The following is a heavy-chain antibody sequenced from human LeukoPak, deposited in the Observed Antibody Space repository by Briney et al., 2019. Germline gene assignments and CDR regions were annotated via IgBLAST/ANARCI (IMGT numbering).Heavy chain of an antibody. J-gene: IGHJ4*02. V-gene: IGHV1-69*05. CDR3: ATSLDILTGYNDY. D-gene: IGHD3-9*01. CDR1: GGTFCSYA. CDR2: IIPIFGTA. Sequence: SVKVSCKASGGTFCSYAISWVRQAPGQGLEWMGRIIPIFGTANYAQKFQGRVTITTDESTSTAYMELSSLRSEDTAVYYCATSLDILTGYNDYWGQGTLVTVSS.